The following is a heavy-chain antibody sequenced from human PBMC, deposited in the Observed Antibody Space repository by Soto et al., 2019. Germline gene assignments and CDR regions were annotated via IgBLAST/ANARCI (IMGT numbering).Heavy chain of an antibody. CDR1: GFTFSNFW. V-gene: IGHV3-7*01. Sequence: EGHLVQSGGGLVQPGGSLRLSCVASGFTFSNFWMNWVRQTPGKGLEWVANIKPDGTAQADVDSVKGRFTVSRDNAKNSLYLQMNSLRADDTAIYFCGACDRSNNPWGQGTLVTVSS. CDR2: IKPDGTAQ. J-gene: IGHJ5*02. CDR3: GACDRSNNP.